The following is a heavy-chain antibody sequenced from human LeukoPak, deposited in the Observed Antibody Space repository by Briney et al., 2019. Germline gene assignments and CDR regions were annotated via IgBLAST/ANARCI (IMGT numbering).Heavy chain of an antibody. CDR1: GGSISSYY. CDR2: IYYSGST. CDR3: AREGREYYDSSGNHY. D-gene: IGHD3-22*01. J-gene: IGHJ4*02. V-gene: IGHV4-59*01. Sequence: PSETLSLTCTVSGGSISSYYWSWIRQPPGKGLEWIGYIYYSGSTNYNPSLRSRVTISVDTSKNQFSLKLSSVTAADTAVYYCAREGREYYDSSGNHYGGQEPLVTVSS.